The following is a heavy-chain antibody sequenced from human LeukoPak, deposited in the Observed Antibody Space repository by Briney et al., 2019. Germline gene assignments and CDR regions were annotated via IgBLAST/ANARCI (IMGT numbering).Heavy chain of an antibody. J-gene: IGHJ4*02. Sequence: SETLSLTCAVYGGSFSGYYWSWIRQPPGKGLEWIGEINHSGGTNYNPSLKSRVTISIDTSKNQFSLKLSSVTAADTAVYYCARGVQPFDYWGQGTLVTVSS. V-gene: IGHV4-34*01. CDR2: INHSGGT. D-gene: IGHD2-2*01. CDR1: GGSFSGYY. CDR3: ARGVQPFDY.